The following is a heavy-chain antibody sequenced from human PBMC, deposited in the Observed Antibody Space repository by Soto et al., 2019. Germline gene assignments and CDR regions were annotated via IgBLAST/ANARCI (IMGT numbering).Heavy chain of an antibody. CDR3: ARREYSSTPGTLDV. V-gene: IGHV1-2*02. J-gene: IGHJ6*02. Sequence: QVHLVQSGAEVKKPGASVKVSCKASGYTFRGYYMHWVRQAPGQGLEWMGWINPNNGGRDYAQKFQGRVTMTRDTSITTAYMELSRLTSDDTAVYYCARREYSSTPGTLDVWRPGTTVTVSS. CDR2: INPNNGGR. CDR1: GYTFRGYY. D-gene: IGHD6-13*01.